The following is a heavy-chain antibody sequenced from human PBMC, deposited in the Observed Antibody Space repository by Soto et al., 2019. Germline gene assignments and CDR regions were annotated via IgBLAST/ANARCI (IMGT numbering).Heavy chain of an antibody. V-gene: IGHV1-46*01. CDR1: GYTFTSYY. D-gene: IGHD2-2*02. Sequence: QVQLVQSGAEVKKPGASVKVSCKASGYTFTSYYMHWVRQAPGQGLEWMGIINPSGVRTSDAQKFKGRVTMTMDTSTSTVYMELGSLRSEDTGVYYCARDRGCWAGAHIPIRVRGMDVWGQGTTVTVSS. J-gene: IGHJ6*02. CDR2: INPSGVRT. CDR3: ARDRGCWAGAHIPIRVRGMDV.